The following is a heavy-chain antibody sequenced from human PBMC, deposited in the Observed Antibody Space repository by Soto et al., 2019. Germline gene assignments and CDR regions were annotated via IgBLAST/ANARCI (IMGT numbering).Heavy chain of an antibody. CDR2: ISYDGSNK. CDR3: ANSSSSGWYYFDY. V-gene: IGHV3-30*18. Sequence: QVQLVESGGGVVQPGRSLRLSCAASGFTFSSYGMDWVRQAPGKGLEWVAVISYDGSNKYYADSVKGRFTISRDNSKNTLYLQMNSLRAEDTAVYYCANSSSSGWYYFDYWGQGTLVTVSS. J-gene: IGHJ4*02. CDR1: GFTFSSYG. D-gene: IGHD6-19*01.